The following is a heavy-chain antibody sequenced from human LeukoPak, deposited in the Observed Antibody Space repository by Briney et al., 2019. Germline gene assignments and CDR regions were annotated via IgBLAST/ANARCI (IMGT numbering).Heavy chain of an antibody. CDR2: VNHSGST. V-gene: IGHV4-34*01. CDR1: GGSFSGYY. CDR3: ARLWSTYCSGGSCPHQPNY. J-gene: IGHJ4*02. Sequence: SETLSLTCAVYGGSFSGYYWSWIRQPPGKGLEWIGEVNHSGSTNYNPSLKSRVTISVDTSKSQFSLKLSSVTAADTAVYYCARLWSTYCSGGSCPHQPNYWGQGTLVTVSS. D-gene: IGHD2-15*01.